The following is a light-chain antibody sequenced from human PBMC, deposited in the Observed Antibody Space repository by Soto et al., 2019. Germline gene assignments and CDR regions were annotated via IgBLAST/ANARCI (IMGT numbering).Light chain of an antibody. J-gene: IGKJ3*01. Sequence: VITQSPVTLSVSPGERATLSCGASQSVASNLAWYQQKPGQAPRLLIYGASTRASGIPARFSGSGFGTGFTLTISSLQSEDFAVYYCQQYNNWPPFTFGPGTKVDIK. CDR3: QQYNNWPPFT. CDR1: QSVASN. CDR2: GAS. V-gene: IGKV3-15*01.